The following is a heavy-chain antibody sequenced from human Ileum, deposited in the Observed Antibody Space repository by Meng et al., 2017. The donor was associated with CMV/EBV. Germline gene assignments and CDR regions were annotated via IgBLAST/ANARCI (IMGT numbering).Heavy chain of an antibody. V-gene: IGHV1-8*03. CDR1: GYTFTHYD. J-gene: IGHJ4*02. Sequence: ASVKVSCKATGYTFTHYDVNWVRQAAGRGLEWMGWVNPNSGKTGYAQKFQGRVTITSDTATGTAYMELTSLTSEDTAMYFCARGWGNRANSRLDSWGQGTVVTVSS. CDR3: ARGWGNRANSRLDS. D-gene: IGHD4/OR15-4a*01. CDR2: VNPNSGKT.